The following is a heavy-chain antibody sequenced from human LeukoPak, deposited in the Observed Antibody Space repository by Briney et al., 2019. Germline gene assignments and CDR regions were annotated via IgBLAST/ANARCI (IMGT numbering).Heavy chain of an antibody. Sequence: GGSLRLSCAASGFTVSNNYMTWVRQAPGKGLDWVSLISFSGANSYYADSVKGRFTISRDNSKDTLFLQMNSLRAEDTAIYYCARDIQLSTWGLGTMVTVSS. J-gene: IGHJ3*01. CDR1: GFTVSNNY. CDR3: ARDIQLST. V-gene: IGHV3-53*01. D-gene: IGHD5-24*01. CDR2: ISFSGANS.